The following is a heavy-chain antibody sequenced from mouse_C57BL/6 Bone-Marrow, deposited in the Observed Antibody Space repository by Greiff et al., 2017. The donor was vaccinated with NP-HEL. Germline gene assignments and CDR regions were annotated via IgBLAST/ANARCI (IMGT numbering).Heavy chain of an antibody. V-gene: IGHV7-3*01. J-gene: IGHJ4*01. CDR2: IRNKANGYTT. Sequence: DVMLVESGGGLVQPGGSLSLSCAASGFTFTDYYMSWVRQPPGTALEWLGFIRNKANGYTTEYSASVKGRFTISRDNSQSILYLQMNALRAEDSATYYCARYPLISPMDYWGQGTSVTVSS. CDR3: ARYPLISPMDY. CDR1: GFTFTDYY.